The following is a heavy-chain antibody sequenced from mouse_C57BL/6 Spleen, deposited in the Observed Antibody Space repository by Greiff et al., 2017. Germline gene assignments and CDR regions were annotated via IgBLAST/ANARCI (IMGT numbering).Heavy chain of an antibody. CDR2: IYPSDSET. V-gene: IGHV1-61*01. Sequence: VQLQQSGAELVRPGSSVKLSCKASGYTFTSYWMDWVKQRPGQGLEWIGNIYPSDSETPYNQKFKDKATLTVDKSSSTAYMQLSSLTSEVSAVYYCARVDYCGSSWGYFDVWGTGTTVTVSS. D-gene: IGHD1-1*01. CDR1: GYTFTSYW. J-gene: IGHJ1*03. CDR3: ARVDYCGSSWGYFDV.